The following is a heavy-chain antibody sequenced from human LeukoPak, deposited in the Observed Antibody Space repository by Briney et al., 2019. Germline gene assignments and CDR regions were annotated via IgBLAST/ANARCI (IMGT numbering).Heavy chain of an antibody. D-gene: IGHD3-10*01. V-gene: IGHV1-18*04. CDR3: ARDGYYYGSGSYYDYYYYGMDV. Sequence: ASVKVSCKASGYTFTGYYMHWVRQAPGQGLEWMGWISAYNGNTNYAQKLQGRVTMTTDTSTSTAYMELRSLRSDDTAVYYCARDGYYYGSGSYYDYYYYGMDVWGQGTTVTVSS. CDR2: ISAYNGNT. J-gene: IGHJ6*02. CDR1: GYTFTGYY.